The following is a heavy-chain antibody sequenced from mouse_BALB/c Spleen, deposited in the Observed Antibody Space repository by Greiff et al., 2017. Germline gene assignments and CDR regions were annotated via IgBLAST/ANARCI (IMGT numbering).Heavy chain of an antibody. Sequence: QVQLHQSGAELVKPGASVKLSCKASGYTFTSYWMHWVKQRPGQCLEWIGEINPSNGRTNYNEKFKSKATLTVDKSSSTAYMQLSSLTSEDSAVYYCARSGYGSSYGYFDYWGQGTTLTVSS. J-gene: IGHJ2*01. CDR3: ARSGYGSSYGYFDY. V-gene: IGHV1S81*02. CDR1: GYTFTSYW. CDR2: INPSNGRT. D-gene: IGHD1-1*01.